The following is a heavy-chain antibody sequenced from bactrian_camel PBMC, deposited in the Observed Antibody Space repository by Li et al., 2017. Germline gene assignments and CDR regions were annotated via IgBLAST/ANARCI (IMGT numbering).Heavy chain of an antibody. V-gene: IGHV3-2*01. Sequence: VQLVESGGGLVRPGGSLRLSCAASGFFFSSYYMNWVRQAPGKGLEWVSSVPSDGTNTYYADSVKGRFTISRDSAKNTVYLQMNSLKSDDTALYYCAKDLSDYVGLGHPRAEYNLWGQGTQVTVS. CDR3: AKDLSDYVGLGHPRAEYNL. J-gene: IGHJ4*01. CDR1: GFFFSSYY. D-gene: IGHD4*01. CDR2: VPSDGTNT.